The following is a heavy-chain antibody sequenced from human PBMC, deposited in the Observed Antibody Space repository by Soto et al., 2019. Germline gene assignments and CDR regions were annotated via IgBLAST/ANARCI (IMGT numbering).Heavy chain of an antibody. CDR2: FDPEDGET. J-gene: IGHJ6*02. CDR1: GYTLTELS. CDR3: ATAPSGGYYYGMDV. D-gene: IGHD1-26*01. Sequence: GASVKVSCKVSGYTLTELSMHWVRQAPGKGLEWMGGFDPEDGETIYAQKFQGRVTMTEDTSTDTAYMELSSLRSEDTAVHYCATAPSGGYYYGMDVWGQGTTVTVSS. V-gene: IGHV1-24*01.